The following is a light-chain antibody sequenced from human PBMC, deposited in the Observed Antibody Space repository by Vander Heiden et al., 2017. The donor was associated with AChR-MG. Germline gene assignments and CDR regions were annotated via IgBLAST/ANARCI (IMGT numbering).Light chain of an antibody. CDR1: QSLVYTDGNIY. V-gene: IGKV2-30*01. J-gene: IGKJ1*01. CDR2: QVS. CDR3: MQGTHWPPA. Sequence: DVVMTQSPLSLPVTLGQPASISCRSSQSLVYTDGNIYLNWFQQRPGQSPRRLIYQVSKRDSGVPDRFSGSGSVTDFTLKISRVEAEDVGVYFCMQGTHWPPAFGPGTKVGI.